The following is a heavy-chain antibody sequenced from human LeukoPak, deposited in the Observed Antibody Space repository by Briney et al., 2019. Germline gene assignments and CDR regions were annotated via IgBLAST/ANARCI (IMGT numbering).Heavy chain of an antibody. CDR2: IDYSGST. CDR3: ASGDPGGPNDY. D-gene: IGHD1-14*01. CDR1: GGSISGYY. Sequence: SETLSLTCSVSGGSISGYYWSWIRQPPGKGLEWIGYIDYSGSTNYNPSLKSRVTMSVDTSRNQFSLKLSSVSAADTAMYYCASGDPGGPNDYWGQGTLVTVSS. V-gene: IGHV4-59*01. J-gene: IGHJ4*02.